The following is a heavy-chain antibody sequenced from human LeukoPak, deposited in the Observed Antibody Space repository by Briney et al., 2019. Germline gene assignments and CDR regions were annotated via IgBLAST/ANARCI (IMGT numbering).Heavy chain of an antibody. CDR1: GGFISRSW. D-gene: IGHD6-19*01. CDR3: ACHSGWSGPSE. Sequence: SGTLSLTCAVSGGFISRSWWSWVRQPPGKGLEWIGEIFHSGSTNYNPSLKSRVTISVDKSKNHFSLELSSVTAADTAVYYCACHSGWSGPSEWGQGTLVIVSS. CDR2: IFHSGST. J-gene: IGHJ4*02. V-gene: IGHV4-4*02.